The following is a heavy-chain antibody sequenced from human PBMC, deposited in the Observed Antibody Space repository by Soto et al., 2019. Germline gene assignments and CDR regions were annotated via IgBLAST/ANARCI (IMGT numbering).Heavy chain of an antibody. V-gene: IGHV1-18*04. CDR1: GYTFTSYG. Sequence: GASVKVSCKASGYTFTSYGISWVRQAPGQGLEWMGWISAYNGNTNYAQKLQGRVTMTTDTSTSTAYMELRSLRSDVTAVYYCATSYYDFWSGYTPPFYWGQGTLVTVSS. CDR2: ISAYNGNT. J-gene: IGHJ4*02. CDR3: ATSYYDFWSGYTPPFY. D-gene: IGHD3-3*01.